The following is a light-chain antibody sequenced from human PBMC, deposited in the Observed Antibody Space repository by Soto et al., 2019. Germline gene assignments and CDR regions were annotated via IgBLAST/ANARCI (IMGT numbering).Light chain of an antibody. J-gene: IGKJ1*01. Sequence: AIRMTQSPSSLSASTGDSVTITCRASQGISRYLAWYQQKPGKAPKLLIYAASTLQSGVPSRFSGSGSGTDFTLTISGLQSEDFATEYCQQYYSYPWSFGQGTKVESK. CDR3: QQYYSYPWS. CDR2: AAS. CDR1: QGISRY. V-gene: IGKV1-8*01.